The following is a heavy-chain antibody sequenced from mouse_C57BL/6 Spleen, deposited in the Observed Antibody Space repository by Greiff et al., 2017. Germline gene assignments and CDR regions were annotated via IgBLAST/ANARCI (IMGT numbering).Heavy chain of an antibody. J-gene: IGHJ3*01. Sequence: EVKLQQSGPELVKPGASVKISCKASGYTFTDYYMNWVKQSHGKSLEWIGDINPNNGGTSYNQKFKGKATLAVDKSSSTAYMELRSLTSEDSAVYYCARGYGNYGKEAWFAYWGQGTLVTVSA. D-gene: IGHD2-1*01. CDR1: GYTFTDYY. V-gene: IGHV1-26*01. CDR2: INPNNGGT. CDR3: ARGYGNYGKEAWFAY.